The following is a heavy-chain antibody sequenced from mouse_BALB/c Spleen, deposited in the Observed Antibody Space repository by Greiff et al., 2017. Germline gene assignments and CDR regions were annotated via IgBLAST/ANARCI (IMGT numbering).Heavy chain of an antibody. CDR3: ARHTDGPGAMDY. Sequence: EVKLMESGGGLVKPGGSLKLSCAASGFTFSSYAMSWVRQTPEKRLEWVATISSGGSYTYYPDSVKGRFTISRDNAKNTLYLQMSSLRSEDTAMYYCARHTDGPGAMDYWGQGTSVTVSS. CDR1: GFTFSSYA. CDR2: ISSGGSYT. J-gene: IGHJ4*01. D-gene: IGHD2-3*01. V-gene: IGHV5-9-3*01.